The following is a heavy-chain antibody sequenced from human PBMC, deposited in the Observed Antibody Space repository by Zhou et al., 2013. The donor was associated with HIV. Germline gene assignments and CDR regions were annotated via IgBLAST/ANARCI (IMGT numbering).Heavy chain of an antibody. J-gene: IGHJ6*03. Sequence: QVQLVQSGAEVKKPGASVKVSCKASGYTFPNYGISWVRQAPGQGLEWMGWISGYNGNTNYAPKFQDRVTMTTDTSTSTAYMELTTLRADDTAVYYCARDGRGWHLGQYYYYMDVWGKGTTVTGLL. V-gene: IGHV1-18*01. CDR1: GYTFPNYG. D-gene: IGHD1-26*01. CDR2: ISGYNGNT. CDR3: ARDGRGWHLGQYYYYMDV.